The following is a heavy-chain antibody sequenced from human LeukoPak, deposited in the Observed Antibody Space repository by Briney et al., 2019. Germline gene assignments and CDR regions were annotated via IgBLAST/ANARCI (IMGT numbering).Heavy chain of an antibody. CDR1: GFIFSKYA. V-gene: IGHV3-33*01. Sequence: GGSLRLSCAASGFIFSKYAMHWGRQTPGKGLEWVAAVWNDGSDENYADSVKGRFTISSDNSKNTLYLQMNSLRAEDTAVYYCAFEIGRSQGAFDIWGQGTMITVSS. D-gene: IGHD1-26*01. CDR2: VWNDGSDE. J-gene: IGHJ3*02. CDR3: AFEIGRSQGAFDI.